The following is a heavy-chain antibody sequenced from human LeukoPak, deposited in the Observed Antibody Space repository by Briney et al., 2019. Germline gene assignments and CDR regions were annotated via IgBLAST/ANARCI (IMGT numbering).Heavy chain of an antibody. Sequence: GESLKISCKASGYSFTSYWIGWVRQMPGKGLEWMGIIYPGDSDTRYSPSFRGQVTISADKSISTAYLQWSSLKASDTAMYYCARGYVDTAVAFDIWGQGTMVTVSS. CDR2: IYPGDSDT. CDR1: GYSFTSYW. D-gene: IGHD5-18*01. CDR3: ARGYVDTAVAFDI. V-gene: IGHV5-51*01. J-gene: IGHJ3*02.